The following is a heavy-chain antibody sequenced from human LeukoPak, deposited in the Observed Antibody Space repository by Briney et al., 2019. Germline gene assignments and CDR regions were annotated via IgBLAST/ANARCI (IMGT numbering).Heavy chain of an antibody. Sequence: SETLSLTCTVSGGSISSSSYYWGWIRQPPGKGLEWIGYIYYSGSTNYNPSLKSRVTISVDTSKNQFSLKLSSVTAADTAVYYCARGADSSGWYVIFDYWGQGTLVTVSS. D-gene: IGHD6-19*01. CDR2: IYYSGST. V-gene: IGHV4-61*05. J-gene: IGHJ4*02. CDR1: GGSISSSSYY. CDR3: ARGADSSGWYVIFDY.